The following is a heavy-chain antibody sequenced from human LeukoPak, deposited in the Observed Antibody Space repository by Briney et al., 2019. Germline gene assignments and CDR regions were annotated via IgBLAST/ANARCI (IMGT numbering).Heavy chain of an antibody. Sequence: GGSLRLSCAASGFTFSNAWMSWVRQAPGKGLEWVGRIKSKTDGGTTDYAAPVKGRFTISRDDSKNTLYLQMNSLKTEDTAVYYCTTIMITFGGTGAFDIWGQGTMVTVSS. CDR3: TTIMITFGGTGAFDI. D-gene: IGHD3-16*01. V-gene: IGHV3-15*01. CDR1: GFTFSNAW. J-gene: IGHJ3*02. CDR2: IKSKTDGGTT.